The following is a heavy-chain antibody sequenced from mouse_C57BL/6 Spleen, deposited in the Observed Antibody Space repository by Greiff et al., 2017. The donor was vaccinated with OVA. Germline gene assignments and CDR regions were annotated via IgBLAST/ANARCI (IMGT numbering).Heavy chain of an antibody. Sequence: QVQLQQPGTDLVKPGASVKLSCTASGYTFTSYWMHWVKQRPGQGLEWIGNINPSTGGTHYNEKFKSKATLTVDKSSSTAYMQLRDLTTEDSAVYYCAREYDWYFGVWGTGTTVTVSS. V-gene: IGHV1-53*01. CDR2: INPSTGGT. CDR1: GYTFTSYW. CDR3: AREYDWYFGV. J-gene: IGHJ1*03. D-gene: IGHD5-1*01.